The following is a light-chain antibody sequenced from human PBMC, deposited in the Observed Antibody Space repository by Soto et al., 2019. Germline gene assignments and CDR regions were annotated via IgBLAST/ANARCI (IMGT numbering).Light chain of an antibody. CDR3: CSYAGSRTFV. V-gene: IGLV2-23*01. CDR1: SSDVGAYNL. J-gene: IGLJ3*02. Sequence: QSVLTQPDSVSGSPGQSITVSCTGTSSDVGAYNLVSWYQQHPGRAPRLIIYEGTKRPSGISHRFSGSKSDNTASLTISGLRAEDEAHYHFCSYAGSRTFVFGGGTKLTVL. CDR2: EGT.